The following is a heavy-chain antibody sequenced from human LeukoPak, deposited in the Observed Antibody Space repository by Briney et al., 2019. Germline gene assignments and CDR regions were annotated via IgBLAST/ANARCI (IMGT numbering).Heavy chain of an antibody. V-gene: IGHV3-9*01. J-gene: IGHJ4*02. Sequence: GGSLRLSCAASGFTFDDYAMHWVRQARGKGLEWVSGISWNSGSIGYADSVKGRFTISRDNAKNSLYLQMNSLRAEDTALYYCAKGRLRFLEWVDYWGQGTLVTVSS. CDR2: ISWNSGSI. CDR3: AKGRLRFLEWVDY. CDR1: GFTFDDYA. D-gene: IGHD3-3*01.